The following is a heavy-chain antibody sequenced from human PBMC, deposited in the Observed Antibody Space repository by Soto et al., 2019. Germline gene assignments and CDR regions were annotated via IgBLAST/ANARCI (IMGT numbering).Heavy chain of an antibody. J-gene: IGHJ6*02. CDR2: IYYSGST. V-gene: IGHV4-59*01. Sequence: QVQLQESGPGLVKPSETLFLTCTVSGGSISSYYWSWIRQPPGKGLEWIGYIYYSGSTNYNPSLKSRVTILVDTSKIRFSLKLGSVTAADTAVDYCARGARGHGMDVWGQGTTVTVSS. D-gene: IGHD3-16*01. CDR3: ARGARGHGMDV. CDR1: GGSISSYY.